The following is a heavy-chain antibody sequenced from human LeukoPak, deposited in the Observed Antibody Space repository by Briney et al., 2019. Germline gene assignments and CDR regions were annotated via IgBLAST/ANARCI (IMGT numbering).Heavy chain of an antibody. J-gene: IGHJ5*02. Sequence: GGSLRLSCAAYGFTFSSYAMRWVPQAPGKGLEWFSAISGSGGSTYYADSVKGRFTISRDNSKNTLYLQMNSLRAEDTAVYYCAKLRCTNGVCYRGDTNWFDPWGQGTLVTVSS. CDR2: ISGSGGST. CDR1: GFTFSSYA. CDR3: AKLRCTNGVCYRGDTNWFDP. D-gene: IGHD2-8*01. V-gene: IGHV3-23*01.